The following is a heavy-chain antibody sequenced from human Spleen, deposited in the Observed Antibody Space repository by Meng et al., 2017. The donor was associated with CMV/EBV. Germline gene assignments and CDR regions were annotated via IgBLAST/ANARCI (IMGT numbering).Heavy chain of an antibody. J-gene: IGHJ4*02. CDR1: EFPFSSYT. Sequence: ACEFPFSSYTMHSVRRAPDKGLEWVAIISHEGSNKYSAHSVKGRFTISRDNSKNTMDLQMNSLGADDTAVYYCAKDFCSGGSCFLDYWRQGTLVTVSS. V-gene: IGHV3-30*04. CDR3: AKDFCSGGSCFLDY. CDR2: ISHEGSNK. D-gene: IGHD2-15*01.